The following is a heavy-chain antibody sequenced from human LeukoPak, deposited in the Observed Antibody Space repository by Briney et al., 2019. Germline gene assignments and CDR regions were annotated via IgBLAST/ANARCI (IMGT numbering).Heavy chain of an antibody. Sequence: PGGSVRLSCAASGFTFSSYEMNWVRQAPGKGLEWVSYISSSGSTIYYADSVKGRFTISRDNAKNSLYLQMNSLRAEDTAVYYCARVPMRNYEGDWFDTWGQGTLVTVSS. J-gene: IGHJ5*02. CDR1: GFTFSSYE. CDR3: ARVPMRNYEGDWFDT. V-gene: IGHV3-48*03. D-gene: IGHD1-7*01. CDR2: ISSSGSTI.